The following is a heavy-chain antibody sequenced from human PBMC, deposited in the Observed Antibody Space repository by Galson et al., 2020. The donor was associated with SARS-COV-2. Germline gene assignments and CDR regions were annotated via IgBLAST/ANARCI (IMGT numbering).Heavy chain of an antibody. CDR1: GGSISSYY. CDR2: IYSSGST. Sequence: TLSLTCTVSGGSISSYYWNWIRQPPGKGLEWIGCIYSSGSTKYNPSLKSRVTISVDWSENQFSLKLSSVTAADTAIYYCARAYCSGGSCLHYYFGMDVWGQGTTVTVSS. CDR3: ARAYCSGGSCLHYYFGMDV. J-gene: IGHJ6*02. D-gene: IGHD2-15*01. V-gene: IGHV4-4*08.